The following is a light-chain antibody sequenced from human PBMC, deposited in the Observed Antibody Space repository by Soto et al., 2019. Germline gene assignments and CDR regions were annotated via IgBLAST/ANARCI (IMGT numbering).Light chain of an antibody. CDR3: SSYGGTSTRYV. CDR1: SSDVGGSHY. J-gene: IGLJ1*01. CDR2: EVS. V-gene: IGLV2-14*01. Sequence: QSALTQPASVSGSPGQSITISCTGTSSDVGGSHYVSWYQQHPGKAPKLMIYEVSNRPSGVSNRFSGSKSGNTASLTISGLQAEDEADYFCSSYGGTSTRYVFGTGTKLTVL.